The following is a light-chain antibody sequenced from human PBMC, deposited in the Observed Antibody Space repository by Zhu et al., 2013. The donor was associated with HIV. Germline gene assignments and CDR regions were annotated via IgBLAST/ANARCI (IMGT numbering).Light chain of an antibody. CDR1: QSINTY. J-gene: IGKJ1*01. CDR2: GAS. Sequence: DIQMTQSPSSLSASVGDRVTITCRASQSINTYLNWYQQKPGKAPNLLIFGASGLKSGVPPRFSAGGSGTDFTLTISSLQPEDFATYYCQQYKTYWTFGQGTKVEIK. V-gene: IGKV1-39*01. CDR3: QQYKTYWT.